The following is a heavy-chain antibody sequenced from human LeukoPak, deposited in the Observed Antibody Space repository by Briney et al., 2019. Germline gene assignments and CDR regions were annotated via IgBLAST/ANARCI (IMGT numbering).Heavy chain of an antibody. Sequence: PSETLSLTYAVYGGSFSGYYWSWIRQPPGKGLEWIGEINHSGSTNYNPSLKSRVTISVDTSKNQFSLKLSSVTAADTAVYYCARALLALKVRLDFDYWGQGTLVTVSS. CDR2: INHSGST. CDR1: GGSFSGYY. V-gene: IGHV4-34*01. J-gene: IGHJ4*02. CDR3: ARALLALKVRLDFDY. D-gene: IGHD6-25*01.